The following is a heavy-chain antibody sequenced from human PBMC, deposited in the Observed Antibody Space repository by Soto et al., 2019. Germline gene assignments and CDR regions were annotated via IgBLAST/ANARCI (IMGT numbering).Heavy chain of an antibody. J-gene: IGHJ4*02. CDR1: GGSISSGGHY. Sequence: QVQLQESGPGLVKPSQTLSLTCTVSGGSISSGGHYWSWIRQHPGKGLEWIGYIHYSGSTYYNPSPKCRVTLSGDTSKNHFSLKLRSVTAADTDVHDCAGVARTPGPFAFWGQGTLVTVSS. V-gene: IGHV4-31*03. D-gene: IGHD1-7*01. CDR3: AGVARTPGPFAF. CDR2: IHYSGST.